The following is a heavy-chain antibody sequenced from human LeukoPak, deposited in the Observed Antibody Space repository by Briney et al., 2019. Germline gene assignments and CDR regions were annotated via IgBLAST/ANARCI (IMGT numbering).Heavy chain of an antibody. CDR3: ARRDVIYYYYMDV. Sequence: GGSLRLSCAASGFTFSSYGMHWVRQAPGKGLEWVAVIWYDGSNKYYADSVKGRFTISRDNSKNTLYLQMNSLRAEDTAVYYCARRDVIYYYYMDVWGKGTTVTVSS. CDR2: IWYDGSNK. CDR1: GFTFSSYG. D-gene: IGHD2-21*01. J-gene: IGHJ6*03. V-gene: IGHV3-33*01.